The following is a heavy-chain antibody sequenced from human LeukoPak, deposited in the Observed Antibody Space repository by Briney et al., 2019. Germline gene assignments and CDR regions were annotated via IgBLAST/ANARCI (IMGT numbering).Heavy chain of an antibody. J-gene: IGHJ4*02. CDR1: GYSFSTYD. Sequence: ASVKVSCRASGYSFSTYDIIWVRQATGQGLEWMGWMNPNSGYAGYAQKFQGRVTITRDTSISTAYMELSSLRSEDTAVYYCARSSAWRNFDYWGQGTLVTVSS. CDR3: ARSSAWRNFDY. CDR2: MNPNSGYA. D-gene: IGHD6-25*01. V-gene: IGHV1-8*03.